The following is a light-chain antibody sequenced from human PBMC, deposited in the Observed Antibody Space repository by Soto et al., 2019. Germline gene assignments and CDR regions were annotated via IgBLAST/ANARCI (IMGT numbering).Light chain of an antibody. Sequence: QSVRTQPPSESRSPGQSVTISCTGTSSDVGGYNYVSWYQQHPGKAPKLMIYEVSKRPSGVPDRFSGSKSGNTASLTVSGLQAEDESDYYCSSYAGSNNLVFGGGTKLTVL. V-gene: IGLV2-8*02. CDR1: SSDVGGYNY. CDR3: SSYAGSNNLV. CDR2: EVS. J-gene: IGLJ2*01.